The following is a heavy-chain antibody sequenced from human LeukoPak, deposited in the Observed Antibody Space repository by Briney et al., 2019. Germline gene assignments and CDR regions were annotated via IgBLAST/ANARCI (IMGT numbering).Heavy chain of an antibody. V-gene: IGHV4-34*01. Sequence: PSETLSLTCAVYGGSFSGYYWSWIRQPPGKGLEWIGEINHSGSTNYNPSLKSRVTISVDTSKNQFSLKLSSVTAADTAVYYCTRGAKLGYCSGGSCQRLYYYYYMDVWGKGTTVTVSS. CDR1: GGSFSGYY. CDR3: TRGAKLGYCSGGSCQRLYYYYYMDV. D-gene: IGHD2-15*01. J-gene: IGHJ6*03. CDR2: INHSGST.